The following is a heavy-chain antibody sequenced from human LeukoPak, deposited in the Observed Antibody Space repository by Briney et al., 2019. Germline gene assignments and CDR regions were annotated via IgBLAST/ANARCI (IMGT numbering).Heavy chain of an antibody. CDR2: INPNSGGT. D-gene: IGHD6-19*01. CDR1: GYTFTGYY. J-gene: IGHJ5*02. CDR3: ARVRLRKSSGWFDP. V-gene: IGHV1-2*02. Sequence: ASVKVSCKASGYTFTGYYMHWVRQAPGQGLEWMGWINPNSGGTNYAQKFQGRVTMTRNTSISTAYMELSSLRSEDTAVYYCARVRLRKSSGWFDPWGQGTLVTVSS.